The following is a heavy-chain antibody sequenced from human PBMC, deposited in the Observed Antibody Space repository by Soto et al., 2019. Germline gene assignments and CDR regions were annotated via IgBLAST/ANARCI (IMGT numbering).Heavy chain of an antibody. D-gene: IGHD2-15*01. CDR2: IYYNGNT. J-gene: IGHJ4*02. CDR1: GGSFNANW. CDR3: ASARWDY. V-gene: IGHV4-34*01. Sequence: QVQLQQWGAGLLKPSETLSLTCAVSGGSFNANWWSWVRQPPGKGLEWIGEIYYNGNTNYNASLKRRVTISEDTSRNQFSLRLASVTAADKATYYCASARWDYWGQGTPGTVSS.